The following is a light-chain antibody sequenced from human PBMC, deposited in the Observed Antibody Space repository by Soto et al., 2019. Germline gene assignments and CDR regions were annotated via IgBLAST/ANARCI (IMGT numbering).Light chain of an antibody. CDR2: AAS. CDR1: QSISSS. V-gene: IGKV1-39*01. CDR3: QQSYSTRYT. Sequence: IQMTQSPSSLSASVGDRVTITCRASQSISSSLNWYQQKPGKAPKLLIYAASSVQSGVPSKFSGSGSGTDFTLTISSLQPDDFATYYCQQSYSTRYTFGQGTKVQIK. J-gene: IGKJ2*01.